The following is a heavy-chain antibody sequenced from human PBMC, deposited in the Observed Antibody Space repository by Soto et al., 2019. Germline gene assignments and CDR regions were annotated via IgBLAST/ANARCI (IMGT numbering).Heavy chain of an antibody. CDR1: GYTFTSYG. V-gene: IGHV1-18*04. CDR3: ARLGYCSSTSCSGVDY. D-gene: IGHD2-2*01. CDR2: ISAYNGNT. J-gene: IGHJ4*02. Sequence: GASVKVSCKASGYTFTSYGISWVRQAPGQGLEWMGWISAYNGNTNYAQKLQGRVTMTTDTSTSTAYMELRSLRSDDTAVYYCARLGYCSSTSCSGVDYWGQGTLVTVSS.